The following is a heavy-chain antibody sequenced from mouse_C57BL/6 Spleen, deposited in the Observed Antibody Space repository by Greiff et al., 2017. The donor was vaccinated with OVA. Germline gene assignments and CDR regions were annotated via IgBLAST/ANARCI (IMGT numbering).Heavy chain of an antibody. D-gene: IGHD2-4*01. Sequence: EVKLMESGGGLVKPGGSLKLSCAASGFTFSSSTMSWVRQTPEKRLEWVATISGGGGNTYYPDSVKGRFTISRDNAKNTLYLQMSSLRSEDTALYYCARSYDYDVGFAYWGQGTLVTVSA. CDR1: GFTFSSST. CDR2: ISGGGGNT. V-gene: IGHV5-9*01. CDR3: ARSYDYDVGFAY. J-gene: IGHJ3*01.